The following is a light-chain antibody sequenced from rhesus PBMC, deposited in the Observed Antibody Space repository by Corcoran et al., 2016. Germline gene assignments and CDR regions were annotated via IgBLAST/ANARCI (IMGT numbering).Light chain of an antibody. V-gene: IGKV1-28*01. CDR2: GAS. J-gene: IGKJ1*01. CDR1: PGISNY. Sequence: DIQMTQSPSSLSASVGDTVTITCRASPGISNYLHWFQQKPGKAPTLLNDGASTLESGVPSRFSGSGSGTAFTLTISRLQPEDFATYYLLQHNNYPRTFGQGTKVEIK. CDR3: LQHNNYPRT.